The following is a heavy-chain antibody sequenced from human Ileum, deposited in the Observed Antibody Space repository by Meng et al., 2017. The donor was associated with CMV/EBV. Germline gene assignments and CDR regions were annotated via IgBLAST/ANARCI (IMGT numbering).Heavy chain of an antibody. J-gene: IGHJ3*01. CDR3: VRSPATLAEFDL. CDR1: GFCFRNSY. V-gene: IGHV3-30*11. CDR2: SSYEGTNA. Sequence: GSSLKISCAGSGFCFRNSYLHWLRLAPGGGLEWLSLSSYEGTNAYSADSVRGRFTVSKDNSNNIFTLQMNSLRPEDTAVYYCVRSPATLAEFDLWGPGTLVTVSS. D-gene: IGHD6-19*01.